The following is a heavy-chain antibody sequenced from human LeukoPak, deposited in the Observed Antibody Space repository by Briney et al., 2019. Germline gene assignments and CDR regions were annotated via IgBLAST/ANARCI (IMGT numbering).Heavy chain of an antibody. CDR2: SSYDESNT. J-gene: IGHJ4*02. CDR1: RFSFRSYD. V-gene: IGHV3-30*18. Sequence: QAGRSLRLSCAASRFSFRSYDMHWVRQAPGKGLEWLAVSSYDESNTYYTASVKGRFTISRDNSKNTLYLQMNSLRPEDTAVYYCAKDGQLGGSSWFTLYFDYWGQGTLVTVSS. D-gene: IGHD6-13*01. CDR3: AKDGQLGGSSWFTLYFDY.